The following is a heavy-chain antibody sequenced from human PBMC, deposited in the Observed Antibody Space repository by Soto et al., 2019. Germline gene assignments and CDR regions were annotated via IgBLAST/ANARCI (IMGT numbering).Heavy chain of an antibody. V-gene: IGHV3-30*18. CDR2: TSYDGSKK. J-gene: IGHJ6*02. Sequence: VQLVESGGGVVQPGRSLRLSCAASGFTFSSYGMHWVRQAPGKGLEWVAVTSYDGSKKYYADSVKGRFTISRDNSKNTLSLQMNSLRPEDTAVYYCAKATGGWTAFYHYGMDVWGQGTTVTVSS. D-gene: IGHD2-15*01. CDR3: AKATGGWTAFYHYGMDV. CDR1: GFTFSSYG.